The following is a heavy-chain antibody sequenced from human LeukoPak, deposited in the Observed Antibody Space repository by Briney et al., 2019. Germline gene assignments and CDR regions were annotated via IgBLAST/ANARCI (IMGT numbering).Heavy chain of an antibody. CDR1: GYTLTGLS. CDR3: ATDYLDY. Sequence: ASVKVSYKVSGYTLTGLSMHWVRPAPGKGLEWMGGFDPEDGETIYAQKFQGRVTMTEDTSTDTAYMELSSLRSEDTAVYYCATDYLDYWGQGTLVTVSS. J-gene: IGHJ4*02. V-gene: IGHV1-24*01. CDR2: FDPEDGET.